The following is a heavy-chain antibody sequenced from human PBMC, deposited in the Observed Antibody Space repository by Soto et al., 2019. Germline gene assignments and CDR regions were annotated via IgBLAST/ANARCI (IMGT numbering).Heavy chain of an antibody. J-gene: IGHJ6*02. D-gene: IGHD3-16*01. Sequence: QPGGSLRLSCAASGFTFSSYAMHRVRQAPGKGLEWVAVISYDGSNKYYADTVQGRFTISRDNSKNTLYLQMNSLRAEETAGYYCAMLERSKSLYYGMDVWGQGTTVTVSS. CDR1: GFTFSSYA. V-gene: IGHV3-30-3*01. CDR2: ISYDGSNK. CDR3: AMLERSKSLYYGMDV.